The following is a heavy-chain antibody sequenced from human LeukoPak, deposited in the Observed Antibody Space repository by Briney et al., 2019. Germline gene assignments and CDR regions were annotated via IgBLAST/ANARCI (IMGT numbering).Heavy chain of an antibody. D-gene: IGHD6-6*01. V-gene: IGHV1-2*02. J-gene: IGHJ6*03. CDR3: ARGPGNKYSSSSSDYYYYHYMDV. CDR2: INPNSGGT. Sequence: ASVKVSCKASGYTFTGYYMHWVRQAPGQGLEWMGWINPNSGGTNYAQKFQGRVTMTRDTSISTAYMELSRLRSDDTAVYYCARGPGNKYSSSSSDYYYYHYMDVWGKGTTVTVSS. CDR1: GYTFTGYY.